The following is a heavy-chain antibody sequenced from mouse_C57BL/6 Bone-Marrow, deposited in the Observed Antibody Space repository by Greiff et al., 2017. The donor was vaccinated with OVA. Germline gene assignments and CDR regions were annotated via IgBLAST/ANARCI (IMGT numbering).Heavy chain of an antibody. CDR1: GYTFTTYP. CDR2: FHPYNDDT. D-gene: IGHD2-4*01. Sequence: VQGVESGAELVKPGASVKMSCKASGYTFTTYPIEWMKQNHGKSLEWIGNFHPYNDDTKYNEKFKGKATLTVEKSSSTVYLELSRLTSDDSAVDYCARRGLRRFYAMDYWGQGTSVTVSS. J-gene: IGHJ4*01. V-gene: IGHV1-47*01. CDR3: ARRGLRRFYAMDY.